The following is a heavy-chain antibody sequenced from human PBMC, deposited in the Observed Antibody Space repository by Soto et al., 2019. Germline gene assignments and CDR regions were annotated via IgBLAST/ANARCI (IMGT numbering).Heavy chain of an antibody. CDR2: INTDGSTT. CDR1: GFTFSNYW. D-gene: IGHD3-16*01. Sequence: EVQLVESGGGLVQPGGSLRLSCAASGFTFSNYWMHWVRQAPGKGPVWVSRINTDGSTTNYADSVKDRFTISRDNAKNTLYLQTNGLGAEDTAVYYCARDLGGYASHWGQGTLVTVSS. CDR3: ARDLGGYASH. J-gene: IGHJ4*02. V-gene: IGHV3-74*01.